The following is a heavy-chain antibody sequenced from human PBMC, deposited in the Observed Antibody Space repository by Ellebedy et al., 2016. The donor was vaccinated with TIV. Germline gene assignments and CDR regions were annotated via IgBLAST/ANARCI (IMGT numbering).Heavy chain of an antibody. Sequence: PGGSLRLSCAASGFTFTSYAMSWVRQAPGKGLEWVSTIGNSGGSTYYAASVKGRFTISRDTSKNTLYLQMNSLRAEDTAVYYCAKGGVVGLIITSFDYWGQGTLVTVSS. CDR2: IGNSGGST. CDR3: AKGGVVGLIITSFDY. D-gene: IGHD3-9*01. J-gene: IGHJ4*02. CDR1: GFTFTSYA. V-gene: IGHV3-23*01.